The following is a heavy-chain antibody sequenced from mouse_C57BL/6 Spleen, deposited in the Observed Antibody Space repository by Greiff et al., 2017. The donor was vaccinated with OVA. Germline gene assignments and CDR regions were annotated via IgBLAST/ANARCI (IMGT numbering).Heavy chain of an antibody. J-gene: IGHJ3*01. V-gene: IGHV3-6*01. CDR3: ASERDYYGSSPFAY. CDR2: ISYDGSN. D-gene: IGHD1-1*01. Sequence: EVQVVESGPGLVKPSQSLSLTCSVTGYSITSGYYWNWIRQFPGNKLEWIGYISYDGSNNYNPTFKNRISITRDTSKNQFFLKLNPVTTEDTATYYCASERDYYGSSPFAYWGQGTLVTVSA. CDR1: GYSITSGYY.